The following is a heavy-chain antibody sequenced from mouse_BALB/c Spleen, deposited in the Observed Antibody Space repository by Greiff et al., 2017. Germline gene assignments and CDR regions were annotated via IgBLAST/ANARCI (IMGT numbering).Heavy chain of an antibody. D-gene: IGHD1-1*01. V-gene: IGHV3-8*02. CDR1: GDSITSGY. J-gene: IGHJ4*01. CDR3: ARVGSSYRYYAMDY. Sequence: EVKLEESGPSLVKPSQTLSLTCSVTGDSITSGYWNWIRKFPGNKLEYMGYISYSGSTYYNPSLKSRISITRDTSKNQYYLQLNSVTTEDTATYYCARVGSSYRYYAMDYWGQGTSVTVSS. CDR2: ISYSGST.